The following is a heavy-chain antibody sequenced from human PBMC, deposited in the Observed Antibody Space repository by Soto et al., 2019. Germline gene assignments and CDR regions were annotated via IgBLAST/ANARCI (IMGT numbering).Heavy chain of an antibody. CDR1: GFTFSSYG. CDR3: ARGSIDYGDLYYYYGMNV. J-gene: IGHJ6*02. D-gene: IGHD4-17*01. Sequence: GGSLRLSCAASGFTFSSYGMHWVRQAPGKGLEWVAVIWYDGSNKYYADSVKGRFTISRDNSKNTLYLQMNSLRAEDTAVYYCARGSIDYGDLYYYYGMNVWGQGTTVTVSS. V-gene: IGHV3-33*01. CDR2: IWYDGSNK.